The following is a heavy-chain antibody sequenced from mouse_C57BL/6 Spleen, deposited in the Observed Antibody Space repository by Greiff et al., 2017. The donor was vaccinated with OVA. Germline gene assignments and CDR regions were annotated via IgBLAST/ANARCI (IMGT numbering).Heavy chain of an antibody. Sequence: EVQLQQSGPELVKPGASVKISCKASGYTFTDYYMNWVKQSHGKSLEWIGDINPNNGGTSYNQKFKGKATLTVDKSSSTAYMELRSLTSEDSAVYYCARRWLLGGNYAMDYWGQGTSVTVSS. CDR1: GYTFTDYY. D-gene: IGHD2-3*01. V-gene: IGHV1-26*01. CDR2: INPNNGGT. J-gene: IGHJ4*01. CDR3: ARRWLLGGNYAMDY.